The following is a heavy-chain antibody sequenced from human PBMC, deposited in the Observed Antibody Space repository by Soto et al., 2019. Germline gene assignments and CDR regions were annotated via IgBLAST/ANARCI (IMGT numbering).Heavy chain of an antibody. CDR3: AKCGVRNTCIPTGFDP. CDR2: ITGSGADT. CDR1: GFRFSDYA. D-gene: IGHD2-21*01. J-gene: IGHJ5*02. V-gene: IGHV3-23*01. Sequence: LRLSCAFSGFRFSDYAMAWVRQAPGQGREYVSSITGSGADTYYAQSVRGRFTIYRDNFRDTLYVQMTSLRAEETAMYYCAKCGVRNTCIPTGFDPGGTGTLVTVSS.